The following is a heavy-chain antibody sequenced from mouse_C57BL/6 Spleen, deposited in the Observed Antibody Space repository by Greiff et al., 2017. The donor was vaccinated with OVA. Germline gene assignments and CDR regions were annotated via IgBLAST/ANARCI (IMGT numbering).Heavy chain of an antibody. CDR1: GYTFTDYE. J-gene: IGHJ4*01. V-gene: IGHV1-15*01. Sequence: QVQLQQSGAELVRPGASVTLSCKASGYTFTDYEMHWVKQTPVHGLEWIGAIDPETGGTAYNQKFKGKAILTADKSSSTAYMELRSLTSEDSAVYYCTMGLRDAMDYWGQGTSVTVSS. CDR3: TMGLRDAMDY. D-gene: IGHD3-1*01. CDR2: IDPETGGT.